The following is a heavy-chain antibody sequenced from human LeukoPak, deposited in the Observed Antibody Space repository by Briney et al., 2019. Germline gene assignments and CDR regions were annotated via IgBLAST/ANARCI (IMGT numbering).Heavy chain of an antibody. CDR1: IFTFNSYA. CDR3: ARDRSQRAYSYGPDGE. CDR2: ITGGGSNK. J-gene: IGHJ4*02. D-gene: IGHD5-18*01. Sequence: GVSVRLLCTASIFTFNSYAMQWLRQARGKGRVGATVITGGGSNKYYADSVKGRFTISRGNSKNTLFLQMNSLRAEDTAVYYCARDRSQRAYSYGPDGEWGQGTLVTVSS. V-gene: IGHV3-30*01.